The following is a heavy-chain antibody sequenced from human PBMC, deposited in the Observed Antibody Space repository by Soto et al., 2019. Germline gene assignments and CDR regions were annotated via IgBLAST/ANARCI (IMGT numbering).Heavy chain of an antibody. CDR2: ISAYNGNT. Sequence: VASVKVSCKASGYTFTSYGISWVRQAPGQGLEWMGWISAYNGNTNYAQKLRGRVTMTTDTSTSTAYMELRSLRSDDTAVYYCARDLVGYCSSTSCHSRVPWFDPWGQGTLVTVSS. D-gene: IGHD2-2*01. J-gene: IGHJ5*02. CDR1: GYTFTSYG. CDR3: ARDLVGYCSSTSCHSRVPWFDP. V-gene: IGHV1-18*01.